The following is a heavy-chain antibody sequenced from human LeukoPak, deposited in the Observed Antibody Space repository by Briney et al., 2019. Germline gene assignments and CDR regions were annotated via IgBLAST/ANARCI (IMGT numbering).Heavy chain of an antibody. D-gene: IGHD6-13*01. J-gene: IGHJ4*02. CDR2: ISAYNGNT. CDR1: GYTFTSYG. Sequence: ASVKVSCKASGYTFTSYGISWVRQAPGQGLEWMGWISAYNGNTNYAQKFQGRVTMTTDTSTTTAYMELRSLGSDDTAVYYCARAPRGSSTWYIVYWGQGTLVTVSS. V-gene: IGHV1-18*01. CDR3: ARAPRGSSTWYIVY.